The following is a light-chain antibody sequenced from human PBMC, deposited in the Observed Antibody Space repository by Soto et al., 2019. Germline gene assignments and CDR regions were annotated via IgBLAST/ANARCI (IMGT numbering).Light chain of an antibody. CDR1: SSDVGGYNY. CDR2: DVS. J-gene: IGLJ1*01. CDR3: SSYTSSSTLNYV. Sequence: QSVLTQPASVSGSPGQSITISCTGTSSDVGGYNYVSWYQQHPGKTPKLMIYDVSNRPSGVSNCFSGSKSGNTASLTISGLQAEDEADYYCSSYTSSSTLNYVFGTGTKVTVL. V-gene: IGLV2-14*01.